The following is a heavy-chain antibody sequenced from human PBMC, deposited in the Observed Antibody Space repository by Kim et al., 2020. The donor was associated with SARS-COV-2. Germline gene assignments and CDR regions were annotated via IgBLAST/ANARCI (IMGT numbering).Heavy chain of an antibody. J-gene: IGHJ5*02. CDR3: ARDRGSGSYYDRASWFDP. CDR2: ISYDGCNK. Sequence: GGSLRLSCAASGFTFSSYAMHWVRQAPGKGLEWVAVISYDGCNKYYADSVKGRFTISRDNSKNTLYLQMNSLRAEDTAVYYCARDRGSGSYYDRASWFDPWGQGALVTVSS. V-gene: IGHV3-30-3*01. CDR1: GFTFSSYA. D-gene: IGHD3-10*01.